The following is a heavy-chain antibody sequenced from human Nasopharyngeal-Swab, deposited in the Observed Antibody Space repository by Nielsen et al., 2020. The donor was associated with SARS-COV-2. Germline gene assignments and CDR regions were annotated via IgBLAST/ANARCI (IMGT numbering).Heavy chain of an antibody. D-gene: IGHD6-13*01. V-gene: IGHV4-59*04. CDR3: VRSSSWYYFDY. CDR2: IYYNGNT. J-gene: IGHJ4*02. Sequence: SETLSLTCSVSGGSINSYYWGWIRQPPGKRPEWIGNIYYNGNTYQNPSLKSRLTISVDKSKNQFSLQLSSVTAADTAVYYCVRSSSWYYFDYWAQGTQVTVSS. CDR1: GGSINSYY.